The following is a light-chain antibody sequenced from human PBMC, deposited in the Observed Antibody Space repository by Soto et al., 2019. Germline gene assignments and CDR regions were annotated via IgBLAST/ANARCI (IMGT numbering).Light chain of an antibody. CDR3: AAWDDSLNGRV. J-gene: IGLJ1*01. CDR1: SSNIGSNT. Sequence: QSVLTQPPSASGTPGQRVTISCSESSSNIGSNTVNWYQQLPGTAPKLLIYSHNQRPSGVPDRFSGSKSGTSASLAISGLQSEDEADYYCAAWDDSLNGRVFGTGTKLTVL. CDR2: SHN. V-gene: IGLV1-44*01.